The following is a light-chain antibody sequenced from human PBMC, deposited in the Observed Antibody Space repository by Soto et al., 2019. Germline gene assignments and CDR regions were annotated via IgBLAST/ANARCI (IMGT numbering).Light chain of an antibody. V-gene: IGKV4-1*01. CDR3: QQYYSTPPT. J-gene: IGKJ1*01. Sequence: EIVITQSPDFLAESLGERATINCKSSQSVLYSSNNKNYLAWYQQKPGQPPKLLIYWASPRESGVPDRFSGSGSGTDFTLTISSLQAEDVAVYYCQQYYSTPPTFGQGTKVDSK. CDR2: WAS. CDR1: QSVLYSSNNKNY.